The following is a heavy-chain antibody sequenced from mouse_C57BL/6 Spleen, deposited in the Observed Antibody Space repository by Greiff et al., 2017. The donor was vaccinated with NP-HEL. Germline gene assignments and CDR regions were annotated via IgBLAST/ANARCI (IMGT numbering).Heavy chain of an antibody. D-gene: IGHD1-1*01. V-gene: IGHV1-52*01. Sequence: QVQLQQPGAELVRPGSSVKLSCKASGYTFTSYWMHWVKQRPIQGLEWIGNIDPSDSDTHYNQKFKDKATLTVDKSSSTAYMQLSSLTSEDSAVYYGARGDYYGSSPRGFAYWGQGTLVTVSA. CDR1: GYTFTSYW. CDR3: ARGDYYGSSPRGFAY. CDR2: IDPSDSDT. J-gene: IGHJ3*01.